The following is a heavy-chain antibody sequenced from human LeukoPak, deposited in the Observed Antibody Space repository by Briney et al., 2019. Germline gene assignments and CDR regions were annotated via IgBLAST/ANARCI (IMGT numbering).Heavy chain of an antibody. CDR2: IYYSGST. Sequence: PSETLSLTCTVSGGSISNYYWSWIRQPPGKGLEWIGYIYYSGSTNYNPSLKSRVTISVDTSKNQFSLKLSSVTAADTAVYYCARRAPYSYEWSTLDYWGQGTLVTVSS. V-gene: IGHV4-59*08. J-gene: IGHJ4*02. D-gene: IGHD5-18*01. CDR3: ARRAPYSYEWSTLDY. CDR1: GGSISNYY.